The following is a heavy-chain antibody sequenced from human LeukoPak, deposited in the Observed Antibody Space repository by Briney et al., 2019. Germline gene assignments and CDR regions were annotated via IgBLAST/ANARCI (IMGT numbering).Heavy chain of an antibody. Sequence: SVTVSCKASGYTFTDYHLHWVRQAPGQGLEWMGIVHSSGGVIRYAQEFQGRVTVIRDTSTSTVYMELSSLRSEDTAVYYCAGSSHQRNWFDPWGQGTLVIVSS. J-gene: IGHJ5*02. CDR2: VHSSGGVI. CDR1: GYTFTDYH. D-gene: IGHD1-26*01. V-gene: IGHV1-46*01. CDR3: AGSSHQRNWFDP.